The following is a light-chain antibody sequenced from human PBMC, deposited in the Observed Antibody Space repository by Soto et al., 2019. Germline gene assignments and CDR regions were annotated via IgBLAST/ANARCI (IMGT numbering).Light chain of an antibody. CDR3: QQRSNRLT. CDR1: QIVSNF. Sequence: EIVLTQSPATLSLSPGERATLSCRASQIVSNFLAWYQQRPGQAPRLLLYGASNRATGTPARFRGSGSGTDFTLTISSLEPEDSAVYYCQQRSNRLTFGGGTKVDIK. CDR2: GAS. J-gene: IGKJ4*01. V-gene: IGKV3-11*01.